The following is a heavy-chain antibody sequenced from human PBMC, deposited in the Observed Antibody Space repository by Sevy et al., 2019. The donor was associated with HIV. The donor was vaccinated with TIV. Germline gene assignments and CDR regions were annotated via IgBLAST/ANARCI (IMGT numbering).Heavy chain of an antibody. V-gene: IGHV2-70*12. D-gene: IGHD2-2*01. Sequence: SGPTLVKPTQTLTLTCTFSGFSLSTIGMCVSWIRQPPGKALEWLALIDWDDDKYYSTSLKTRLIISKDTSKNQGVLTVTNVDPVDTATYYCARRYCSSSTCYDTAFDSWGQGTLVTVSS. J-gene: IGHJ4*02. CDR1: GFSLSTIGMC. CDR2: IDWDDDK. CDR3: ARRYCSSSTCYDTAFDS.